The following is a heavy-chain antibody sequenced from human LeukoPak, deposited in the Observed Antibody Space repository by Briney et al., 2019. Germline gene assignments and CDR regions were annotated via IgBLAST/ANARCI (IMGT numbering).Heavy chain of an antibody. D-gene: IGHD2-15*01. CDR3: ARQYCSGGSCYSGY. V-gene: IGHV5-51*01. CDR1: GYSFASYW. J-gene: IGHJ4*02. Sequence: GESLKISCKGSGYSFASYWIGWVRQMPGKGLEWMGIIHPGDSDIRYSPSFQGQVTISADKSISTAYLHWSSLKASDTAMYYCARQYCSGGSCYSGYWGQGTLVTVSS. CDR2: IHPGDSDI.